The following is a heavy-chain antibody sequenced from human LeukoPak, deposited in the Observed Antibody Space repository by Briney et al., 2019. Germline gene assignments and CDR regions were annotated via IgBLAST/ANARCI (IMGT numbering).Heavy chain of an antibody. V-gene: IGHV1-2*06. CDR3: ARSIWGSPSDY. J-gene: IGHJ4*02. D-gene: IGHD7-27*01. CDR2: INPNSGGT. Sequence: ASVKVSCKAPGYTFTGYYMHWVRQAPGQGLEWMGRINPNSGGTNYAQKFQGRVTMTRDTSISTAYMELGRLRSDDTAVYYCARSIWGSPSDYWGQGTLVTVSS. CDR1: GYTFTGYY.